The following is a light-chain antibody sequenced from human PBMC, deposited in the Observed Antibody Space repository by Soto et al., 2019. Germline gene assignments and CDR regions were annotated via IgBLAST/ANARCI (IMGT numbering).Light chain of an antibody. V-gene: IGKV3-15*01. CDR1: QSVSSN. CDR2: GAS. CDR3: LQYNNWPWT. Sequence: EIVMTQSPATLAVSPGERATLSCRASQSVSSNLAWYQHKPGQAPRLLIYGASTRVTGVPARFGGSGSGTEFTLTISSLQSEDFAVYYCLQYNNWPWTFGQGTKVEIK. J-gene: IGKJ1*01.